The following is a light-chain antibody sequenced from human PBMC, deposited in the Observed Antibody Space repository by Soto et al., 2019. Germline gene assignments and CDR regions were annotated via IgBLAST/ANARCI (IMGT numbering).Light chain of an antibody. V-gene: IGLV6-57*02. CDR3: QSYDSSNVD. J-gene: IGLJ2*01. Sequence: NFMLTQPHSVSESPGKTVTISCTGSSGSIASNYVQWYQQRPGSAPTTVIYADDQRPSGVPDRFSGSIDSSSNSASLTISGLRTEDEADYSCQSYDSSNVDFGGGTKLTVL. CDR2: ADD. CDR1: SGSIASNY.